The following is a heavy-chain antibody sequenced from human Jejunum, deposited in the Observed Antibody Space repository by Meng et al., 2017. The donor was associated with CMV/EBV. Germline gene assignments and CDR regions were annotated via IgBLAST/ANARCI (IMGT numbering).Heavy chain of an antibody. CDR2: VYYSGST. D-gene: IGHD3-10*01. CDR3: ARDPTPDGSDY. CDR1: GASISDSSYY. V-gene: IGHV4-39*07. J-gene: IGHJ4*02. Sequence: LLLEDSAPGLVKPSETLSLTCTMSGASISDSSYYWGWIRQPPGKGLEWIGSVYYSGSTYYNPSLESRVTISVDTSKNQFSLKLTSVTAADTATYYCARDPTPDGSDYWGRGTLVTVSS.